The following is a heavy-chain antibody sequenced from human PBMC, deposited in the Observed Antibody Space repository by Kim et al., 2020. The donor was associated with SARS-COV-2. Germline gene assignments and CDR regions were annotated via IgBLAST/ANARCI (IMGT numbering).Heavy chain of an antibody. J-gene: IGHJ4*02. CDR1: GYTFTGYY. CDR3: ARLSTAMAVRDY. V-gene: IGHV1-2*06. Sequence: ASVKVSCKASGYTFTGYYMHWVRQAPGQGLEWMGRINPNSGGTNYAQKFQGRVTMTRDTSISTAYMELSRLRSDDTAVYYCARLSTAMAVRDYWGQGTLVTVSS. D-gene: IGHD5-18*01. CDR2: INPNSGGT.